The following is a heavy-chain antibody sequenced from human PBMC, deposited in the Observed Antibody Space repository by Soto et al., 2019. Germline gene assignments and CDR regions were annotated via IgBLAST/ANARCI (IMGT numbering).Heavy chain of an antibody. CDR3: ARGGGVTVGDLRYWFDP. Sequence: QVQLVQSGAEAKKPWASLRVSCKVSGFSLSNFYIHWVRQAPGQGLEWMGIINPSDGGTNYAQRFQARVTMTRDTSTSTVYMELSSLRSEDTAVYYCARGGGVTVGDLRYWFDPWGQGTLVTVSS. J-gene: IGHJ5*02. V-gene: IGHV1-46*01. CDR1: GFSLSNFY. CDR2: INPSDGGT. D-gene: IGHD3-16*01.